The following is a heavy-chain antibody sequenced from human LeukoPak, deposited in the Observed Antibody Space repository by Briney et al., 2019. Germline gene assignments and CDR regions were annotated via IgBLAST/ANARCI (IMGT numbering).Heavy chain of an antibody. CDR1: GFTFSGYA. CDR3: ARASGWSQPYYLDH. J-gene: IGHJ4*02. D-gene: IGHD6-19*01. V-gene: IGHV3-30-3*01. Sequence: GGSLRLSCAASGFTFSGYAMHWVRQTPGKGLEWMAVISYDGSNEYYADSVKGRSTISRDNSKKTLYLQMNSLRAEDTAVYYCARASGWSQPYYLDHWGQGTLVTVSS. CDR2: ISYDGSNE.